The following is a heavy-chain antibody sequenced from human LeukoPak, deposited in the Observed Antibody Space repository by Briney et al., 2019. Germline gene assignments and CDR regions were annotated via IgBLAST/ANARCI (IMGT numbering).Heavy chain of an antibody. CDR2: INPNSGGT. J-gene: IGHJ4*02. V-gene: IGHV1-2*06. CDR3: ARGGRYYDSSGYSGSIDY. CDR1: GYTFTGYY. Sequence: ASVKVSCKASGYTFTGYYMHWVRQAPGQGLEWMGRINPNSGGTNYAQKFQGRVTMTRDTSISTAYMELSRLRPDDTAVYYCARGGRYYDSSGYSGSIDYWGQGTLVTVSS. D-gene: IGHD3-22*01.